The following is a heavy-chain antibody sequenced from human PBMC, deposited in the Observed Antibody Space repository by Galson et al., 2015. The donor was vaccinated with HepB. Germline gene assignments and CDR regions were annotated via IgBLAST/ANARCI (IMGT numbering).Heavy chain of an antibody. CDR2: ISVSGTYT. CDR1: GFTFSDYY. D-gene: IGHD4-17*01. CDR3: ARVADADYGDHSHFDS. V-gene: IGHV3-11*06. J-gene: IGHJ4*02. Sequence: SLRLSCAASGFTFSDYYMSWIRQAPGKGLEWLSYISVSGTYTNYADSVKGRFTISRDHAKNSLYLQMNSLRAEDTAVYYCARVADADYGDHSHFDSWGQGTLVTVSS.